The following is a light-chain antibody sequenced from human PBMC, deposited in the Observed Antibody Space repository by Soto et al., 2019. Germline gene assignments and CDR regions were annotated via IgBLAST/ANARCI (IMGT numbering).Light chain of an antibody. CDR3: QQYNSYPRT. Sequence: DIQMTQSPSTLSASVGDRVTITCRASQSISSWLAWYQQKPGKAPKLLIYDASSLESGVPSRFSGSRSGTEFTLTISSLPPDDFATYYCQQYNSYPRTFGQGTKVDIK. V-gene: IGKV1-5*01. CDR1: QSISSW. J-gene: IGKJ1*01. CDR2: DAS.